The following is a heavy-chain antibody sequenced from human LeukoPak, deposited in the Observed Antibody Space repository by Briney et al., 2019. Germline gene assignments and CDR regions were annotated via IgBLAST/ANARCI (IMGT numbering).Heavy chain of an antibody. CDR3: ARARLPNEDIVVVPTE. CDR1: GYTFTSYG. J-gene: IGHJ4*02. Sequence: GASVKVSCKASGYTFTSYGISWVRQAPGQGLEWMGWISAYNGNTNYAQKLQGRVTMTTDTSTSTAYMELRSLRSDDTAVYYCARARLPNEDIVVVPTEWGQGTLVTVSS. V-gene: IGHV1-18*01. D-gene: IGHD2-2*01. CDR2: ISAYNGNT.